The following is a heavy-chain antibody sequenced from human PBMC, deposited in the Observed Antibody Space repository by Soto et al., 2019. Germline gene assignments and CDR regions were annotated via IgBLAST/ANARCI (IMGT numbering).Heavy chain of an antibody. Sequence: PGESLKISCEGSGYRFTSHWITWVRQMPGKGLEWMGRIDPSDSFITYSPSFKGHVTISADKSTNTAYLQWSSLKASDTAMYYCARQGAFDSLPDAFDIWGQGTMVTVSS. CDR1: GYRFTSHW. J-gene: IGHJ3*02. CDR3: ARQGAFDSLPDAFDI. CDR2: IDPSDSFI. D-gene: IGHD2-15*01. V-gene: IGHV5-10-1*01.